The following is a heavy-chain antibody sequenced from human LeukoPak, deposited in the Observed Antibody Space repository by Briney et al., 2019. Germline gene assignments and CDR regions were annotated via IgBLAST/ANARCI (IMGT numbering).Heavy chain of an antibody. D-gene: IGHD3-10*01. J-gene: IGHJ6*04. CDR1: GYTFTSYG. CDR3: ARDGSGSYYNVNYYGMDV. V-gene: IGHV1-18*04. CDR2: NSAYNGNT. Sequence: ASVKVSCKASGYTFTSYGISWVRQAPGQGLEWMGWNSAYNGNTNYAQKLQGRVTMTTDTSTSTAYMELRSLRSDDTAVYYCARDGSGSYYNVNYYGMDVWGKGTTVTVSS.